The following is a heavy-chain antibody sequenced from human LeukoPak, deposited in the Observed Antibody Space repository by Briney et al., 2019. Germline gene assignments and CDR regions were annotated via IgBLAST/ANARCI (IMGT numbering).Heavy chain of an antibody. CDR1: GFTFRNFV. CDR3: ARGARRTFFDN. V-gene: IGHV3-23*01. D-gene: IGHD1-14*01. Sequence: GGSLRLSCAASGFTFRNFVMTRLRQAPGRGLEWVASIGGSDGTTDYADSVKGRFTISRDNSKNTLFLQINSLRADDTAVYYCARGARRTFFDNWGQGALVTVSS. J-gene: IGHJ4*02. CDR2: IGGSDGTT.